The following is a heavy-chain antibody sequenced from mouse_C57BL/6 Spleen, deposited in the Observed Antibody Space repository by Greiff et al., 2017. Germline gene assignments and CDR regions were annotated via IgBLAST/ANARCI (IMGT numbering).Heavy chain of an antibody. CDR2: IDPNSGGT. V-gene: IGHV1-72*01. D-gene: IGHD1-1*01. J-gene: IGHJ1*03. Sequence: QVQLQQPGAELVKPGASVKLSCKASGYTFTSYWMHWVKQRPGRGLEWIGRIDPNSGGTKYNEKFKSKATLTVDKPSSTAYVQLSSLTSEDSAVYYCARPTVVADFDVWGTGTTVTVSS. CDR3: ARPTVVADFDV. CDR1: GYTFTSYW.